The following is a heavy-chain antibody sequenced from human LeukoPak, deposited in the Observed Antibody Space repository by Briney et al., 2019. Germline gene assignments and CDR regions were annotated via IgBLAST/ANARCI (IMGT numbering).Heavy chain of an antibody. J-gene: IGHJ4*02. Sequence: GSLRLSCAASGSTFSDFYMSWIRQAPGKGLEWVSYISSSGSTIYYADSVKGRFTISRDNAKNSLYLQMNSLRAEDTAVYYCARRRYNWNAIDYWGQGTLVTVSS. CDR2: ISSSGSTI. D-gene: IGHD1-20*01. V-gene: IGHV3-11*01. CDR1: GSTFSDFY. CDR3: ARRRYNWNAIDY.